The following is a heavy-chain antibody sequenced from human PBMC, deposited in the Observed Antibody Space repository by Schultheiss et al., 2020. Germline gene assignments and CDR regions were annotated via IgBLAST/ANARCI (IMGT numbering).Heavy chain of an antibody. J-gene: IGHJ6*03. D-gene: IGHD3-3*01. V-gene: IGHV4-59*01. CDR2: IYYSGST. CDR1: GGSISSYY. CDR3: ARGTIYYYYYYMDV. Sequence: SQTLSLTCTVSGGSISSYYWSWIRQPTGKGLEWIGSIYYSGSTNYNPSLKSRVTISVDTSKNQFSLKLSSVTAADTAVYYCARGTIYYYYYYMDVWGKGTTVTVSS.